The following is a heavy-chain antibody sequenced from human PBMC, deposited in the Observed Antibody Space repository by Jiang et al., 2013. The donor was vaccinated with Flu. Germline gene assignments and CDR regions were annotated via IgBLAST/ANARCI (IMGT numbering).Heavy chain of an antibody. Sequence: KPSETLSLTCAVYGGSFSGYYWSWIRQPPGKGLEWIGEINHSGSTNYNPSLKSRVTISVDTSKNQFSLKLSSVTAADTAVYYCARGELSYKRYYFDYWGQGTLVTVSS. CDR1: GGSFSGYY. D-gene: IGHD3-16*02. CDR2: INHSGST. V-gene: IGHV4-34*01. J-gene: IGHJ4*02. CDR3: ARGELSYKRYYFDY.